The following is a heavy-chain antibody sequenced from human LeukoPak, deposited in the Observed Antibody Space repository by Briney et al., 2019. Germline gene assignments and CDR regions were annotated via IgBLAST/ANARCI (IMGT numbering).Heavy chain of an antibody. J-gene: IGHJ4*02. Sequence: SDTLSLTCTVSGGFIASYSWSWIRQPAGQGLEWIGRIYTSGGSDYNPSLKSRVTMSLDTSKNQFYLKMTSVTAADTAVYYCARGPSGYYYGWGQGILVTVSS. V-gene: IGHV4-4*07. CDR1: GGFIASYS. D-gene: IGHD3-22*01. CDR3: ARGPSGYYYG. CDR2: IYTSGGS.